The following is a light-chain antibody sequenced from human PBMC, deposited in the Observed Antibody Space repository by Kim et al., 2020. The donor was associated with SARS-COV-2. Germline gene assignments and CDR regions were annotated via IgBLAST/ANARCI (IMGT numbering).Light chain of an antibody. J-gene: IGKJ2*01. CDR1: QTISKF. V-gene: IGKV1-39*01. CDR3: QQSFSTPYT. CDR2: TAS. Sequence: ASVGNRVTIPCRASQTISKFVNWYQQTPGKAPKVLISTASTLQSGVPSRFSGGRSGTDFTLTINGLQPEDFATYYCQQSFSTPYTFGQGTKLEI.